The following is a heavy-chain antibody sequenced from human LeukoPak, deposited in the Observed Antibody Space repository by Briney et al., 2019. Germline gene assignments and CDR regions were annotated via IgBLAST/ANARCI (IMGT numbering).Heavy chain of an antibody. J-gene: IGHJ5*02. V-gene: IGHV1-2*04. D-gene: IGHD3-16*02. CDR1: GYIFTDYY. CDR3: ARVVYSYRYCDRMTCPNWFDP. Sequence: PAASVKVSCKTSGYIFTDYYIHWVRQAPGQGLEWMGWINPKTCDTNSAQKFQRWVTMTRDTAISTAYMELNRLTLDDTAVHYCARVVYSYRYCDRMTCPNWFDPWGQGTLVTVSS. CDR2: INPKTCDT.